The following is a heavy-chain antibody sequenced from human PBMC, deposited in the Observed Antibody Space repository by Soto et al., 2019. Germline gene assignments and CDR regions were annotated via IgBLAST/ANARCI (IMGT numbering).Heavy chain of an antibody. Sequence: GGSLRLSCAASGVTFSSYGMHWVRQGPGQGQEWVAVISYDGSTKYYADSVKGRFTIIRDNSKNKLYLQMNSLRAEDTAVYSCAKDPSRDGYNALFDYWGQGTLVTVSS. J-gene: IGHJ4*02. CDR1: GVTFSSYG. CDR3: AKDPSRDGYNALFDY. CDR2: ISYDGSTK. V-gene: IGHV3-30*18. D-gene: IGHD5-12*01.